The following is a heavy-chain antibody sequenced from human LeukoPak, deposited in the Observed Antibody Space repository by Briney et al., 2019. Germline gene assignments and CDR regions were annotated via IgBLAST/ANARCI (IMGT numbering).Heavy chain of an antibody. Sequence: GGSLRLSCAASGFTFRSYAMNWVRQAPGKGLEWVSAISGSGDSTYYADSVKGRFTISRDNSQNTLYLQMNSLGAEDTAVYYCAKAGSWYYNWFDPWGQGTLVTVSS. CDR2: ISGSGDST. CDR1: GFTFRSYA. CDR3: AKAGSWYYNWFDP. J-gene: IGHJ5*02. V-gene: IGHV3-23*01. D-gene: IGHD6-13*01.